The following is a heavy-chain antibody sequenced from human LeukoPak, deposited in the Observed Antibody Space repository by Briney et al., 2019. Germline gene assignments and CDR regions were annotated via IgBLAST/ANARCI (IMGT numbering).Heavy chain of an antibody. CDR2: IYPGDSDT. V-gene: IGHV5-51*01. J-gene: IGHJ4*02. CDR1: GYSFTRSW. D-gene: IGHD6-13*01. CDR3: ARQIVAAAGENYFDY. Sequence: GESLKISCKGSGYSFTRSWIGWVRQMPGKGLEWMGIIYPGDSDTRYSPSFQGQVTMSVDKSISTAYLQWRTLKASDTAMYYCARQIVAAAGENYFDYWGQGTLVTVSS.